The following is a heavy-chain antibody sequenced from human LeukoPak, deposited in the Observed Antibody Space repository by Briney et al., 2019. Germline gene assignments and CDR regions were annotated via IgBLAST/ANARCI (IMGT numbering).Heavy chain of an antibody. CDR1: GGSISSYY. CDR2: IYYSGST. V-gene: IGHV4-59*01. D-gene: IGHD2-21*02. CDR3: ARDLFRLLSPVSFDI. Sequence: PSETLSLTCTVSGGSISSYYWSWIRQPPGKGLEWIGYIYYSGSTNYNPSLKSRVTISVDTSKNQFSLKLSSVTAADTAVYYCARDLFRLLSPVSFDIWGQGTMVTVSS. J-gene: IGHJ3*02.